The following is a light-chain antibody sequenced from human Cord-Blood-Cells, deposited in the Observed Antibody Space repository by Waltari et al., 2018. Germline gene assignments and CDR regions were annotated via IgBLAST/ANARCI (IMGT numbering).Light chain of an antibody. Sequence: QSALTQPASVSGSPGQSITISCTGTSSDVGGYNYVSWYQQHPGKAPKLMIYDVRKRPSGGSNRFSGSKSGNTASLTISGLQAEDEADYYCASYTSSSSWVFGGGTKLTVL. V-gene: IGLV2-14*01. CDR1: SSDVGGYNY. CDR2: DVR. CDR3: ASYTSSSSWV. J-gene: IGLJ3*02.